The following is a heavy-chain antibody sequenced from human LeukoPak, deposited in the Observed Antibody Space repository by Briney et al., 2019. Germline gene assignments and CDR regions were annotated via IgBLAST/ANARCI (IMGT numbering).Heavy chain of an antibody. J-gene: IGHJ4*02. D-gene: IGHD5-18*01. CDR3: ARGGYSYGQIDY. CDR2: IRYDGIKK. V-gene: IGHV3-30*02. CDR1: GFTFSAYG. Sequence: GGSLRLSCAASGFTFSAYGTHWVRQAPGKGLEWVGFIRYDGIKKYYADSVKGRFTISRDNSKNTLYLQMNSLRAEDTAVYYCARGGYSYGQIDYWGQGTLVTVSS.